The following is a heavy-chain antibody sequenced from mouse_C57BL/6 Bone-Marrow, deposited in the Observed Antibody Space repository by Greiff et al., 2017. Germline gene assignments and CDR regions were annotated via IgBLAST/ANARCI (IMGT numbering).Heavy chain of an antibody. J-gene: IGHJ3*01. CDR3: PTDCSIRWFAY. D-gene: IGHD2-5*01. CDR1: GFNIKDYY. CDR2: IDPEDGDT. V-gene: IGHV14-1*01. Sequence: VQLQQSGAELVRPGASVKLSCTASGFNIKDYYMPWVKQRPEQGLEWIGRIDPEDGDTDYAPKFQGKATMTADTSTNTAYLPLSSLTSEDAAVYYCPTDCSIRWFAYWGQGTLVTVSA.